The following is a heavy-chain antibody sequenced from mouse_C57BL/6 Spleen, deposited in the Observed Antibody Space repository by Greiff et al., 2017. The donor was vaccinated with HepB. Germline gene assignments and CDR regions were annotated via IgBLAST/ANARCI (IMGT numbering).Heavy chain of an antibody. CDR3: ARSNGNYDYAMDY. D-gene: IGHD2-1*01. J-gene: IGHJ4*01. CDR2: IYPGDGDT. V-gene: IGHV1-82*01. Sequence: QVQLKQSGPELVKPGASVKISCKASGYAFSSSWMNWVKQRPGKGLEWIGRIYPGDGDTNYNGKFKGKATLTADKSSSTAYMQLSSLTSEDSAVYICARSNGNYDYAMDYWGQGTSVTVSS. CDR1: GYAFSSSW.